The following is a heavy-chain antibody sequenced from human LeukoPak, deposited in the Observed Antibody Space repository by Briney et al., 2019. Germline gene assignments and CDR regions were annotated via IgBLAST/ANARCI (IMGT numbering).Heavy chain of an antibody. J-gene: IGHJ4*02. V-gene: IGHV4-4*02. CDR2: ISHSGST. Sequence: PSETLSLTCAVSGASISSGPWWTWVRQPPGKGLEWIGEISHSGSTNYNPSLKSRVTMSVDKSQNQFSLKLSSVTAADTAVYYCARANYEPLDCWGQGTLVTVSS. CDR1: GASISSGPW. CDR3: ARANYEPLDC. D-gene: IGHD1-7*01.